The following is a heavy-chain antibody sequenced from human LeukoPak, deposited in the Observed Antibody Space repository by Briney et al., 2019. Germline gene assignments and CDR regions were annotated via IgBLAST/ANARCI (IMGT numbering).Heavy chain of an antibody. CDR1: GFAFSNYA. J-gene: IGHJ6*01. CDR2: ISYDGANN. CDR3: ARDDYGMDV. V-gene: IGHV3-30-3*01. Sequence: GRSLRLSCAASGFAFSNYAIHWVRQAPGKGLEWVAFISYDGANNYYADSVKGRFTISRDYSKNTLYLQMNSLRAEDTAVYYCARDDYGMDVWGQGTTVTVSS.